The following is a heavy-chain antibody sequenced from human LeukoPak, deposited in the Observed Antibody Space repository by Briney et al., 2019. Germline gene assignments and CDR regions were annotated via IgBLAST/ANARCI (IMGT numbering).Heavy chain of an antibody. J-gene: IGHJ4*02. CDR3: AVIAAAATTDFDY. D-gene: IGHD6-13*01. CDR2: INPNSGGT. CDR1: GYTFTGYY. V-gene: IGHV1-2*02. Sequence: GASVKVSCKASGYTFTGYYMHWVRQAPGQGLEWMGWINPNSGGTNYAQKFQGRVTMPRDTSISTAYMELSRLRSDDTAVYYCAVIAAAATTDFDYWGQGTLVTVSS.